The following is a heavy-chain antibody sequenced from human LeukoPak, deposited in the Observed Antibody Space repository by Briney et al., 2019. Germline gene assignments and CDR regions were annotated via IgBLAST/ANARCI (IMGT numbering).Heavy chain of an antibody. CDR2: IYNSGNT. Sequence: PSETLSLTCIVSGGSISGYYWSWIRQSPGKGLEWIAYIYNSGNTKYNPSLRSRVTISVDTSKNQLSLKLNSVTAADTAVYCCARPLSSSYRYTFDHWGQGAQVTVSS. CDR1: GGSISGYY. V-gene: IGHV4-59*08. CDR3: ARPLSSSYRYTFDH. D-gene: IGHD3-16*02. J-gene: IGHJ4*02.